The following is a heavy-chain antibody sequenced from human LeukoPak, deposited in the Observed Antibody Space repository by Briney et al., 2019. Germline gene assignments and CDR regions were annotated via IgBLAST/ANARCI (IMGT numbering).Heavy chain of an antibody. V-gene: IGHV4-59*01. CDR1: GGSISSYY. CDR2: IHYSGST. D-gene: IGHD3-10*01. Sequence: PSETLSLTCTVSGGSISSYYWSWIRQPPGKGLEWIGYIHYSGSTNYNPSLKSRVTISVDTSKNQFSLKLSSVTAADTAVYYCARTHYGFDYWGQGTLVTVSS. CDR3: ARTHYGFDY. J-gene: IGHJ4*02.